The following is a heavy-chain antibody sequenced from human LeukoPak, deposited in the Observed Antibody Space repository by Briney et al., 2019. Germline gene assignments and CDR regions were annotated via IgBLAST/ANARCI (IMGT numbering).Heavy chain of an antibody. CDR2: INHSGST. V-gene: IGHV4-34*01. CDR1: GGSFSGYY. CDR3: ARHGGYNWNYVSDWFDP. J-gene: IGHJ5*02. D-gene: IGHD1-7*01. Sequence: SSETLSLTCAVYGGSFSGYYWGWIRQPPGKGLEWIGEINHSGSTNYNPSLKSRVTISVDTSKNQFSLKLSSVTAADTAVYYCARHGGYNWNYVSDWFDPWGQGTLVTVSS.